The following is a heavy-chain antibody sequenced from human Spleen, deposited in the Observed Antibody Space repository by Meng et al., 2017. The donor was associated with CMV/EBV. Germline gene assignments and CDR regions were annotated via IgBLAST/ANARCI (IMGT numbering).Heavy chain of an antibody. Sequence: GESLKISCAASGFTFGTYAMGWVRQAPGKGLEWVSSISASGNSAYYVNSAVKGRFSISRDNSKNSLYLQMNSLRVEDTAEYYCARGSRVTMIVVAPSGWGQGTLVTVSS. CDR3: ARGSRVTMIVVAPSG. CDR1: GFTFGTYA. V-gene: IGHV3-23*01. CDR2: ISASGNSA. J-gene: IGHJ4*02. D-gene: IGHD3-22*01.